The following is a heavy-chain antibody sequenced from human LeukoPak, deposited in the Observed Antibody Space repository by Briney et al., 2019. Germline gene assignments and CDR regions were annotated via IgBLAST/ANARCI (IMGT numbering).Heavy chain of an antibody. CDR3: ARDNGGSYPFDY. V-gene: IGHV1-2*02. CDR2: INPNSGGT. CDR1: GYTFTGYY. D-gene: IGHD1-26*01. Sequence: ASVKASCKASGYTFTGYYMHWVRQAPGQGLEWMGWINPNSGGTNYAQKFQGRVTMTRDTSISTAYMELSRLRSDDTAVYYCARDNGGSYPFDYWGQGTLVTVSS. J-gene: IGHJ4*02.